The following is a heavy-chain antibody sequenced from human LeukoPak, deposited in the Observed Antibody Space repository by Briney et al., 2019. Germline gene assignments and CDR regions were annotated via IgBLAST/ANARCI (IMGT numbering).Heavy chain of an antibody. Sequence: GGSLRLSCAASGFIFSDYYMNWIRQAPGKGLEWVASIKQDGSEKYYVDSVKGRFTFSRDNAKNSLYLQMDSLRAEDTAVYYCARDKSAGADTGSSFYYWGQGALVTVSS. CDR3: ARDKSAGADTGSSFYY. V-gene: IGHV3-7*03. CDR1: GFIFSDYY. D-gene: IGHD3-10*01. J-gene: IGHJ4*02. CDR2: IKQDGSEK.